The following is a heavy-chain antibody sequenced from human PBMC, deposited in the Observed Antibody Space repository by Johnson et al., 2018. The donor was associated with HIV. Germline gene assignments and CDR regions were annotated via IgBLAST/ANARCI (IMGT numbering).Heavy chain of an antibody. CDR2: IYSGGST. CDR3: ARDMRWSKAFDI. Sequence: EVQLVESGGSVVRPGGSLRLSCAASGFTVSRYYMSWVRQAPGKGLEWVSVIYSGGSTYYANTVKGRFTISRVNSKNSLYLQMNSLRAEYTALYYCARDMRWSKAFDIWGQGTMVTVSS. D-gene: IGHD3-3*01. CDR1: GFTVSRYY. J-gene: IGHJ3*02. V-gene: IGHV3-66*01.